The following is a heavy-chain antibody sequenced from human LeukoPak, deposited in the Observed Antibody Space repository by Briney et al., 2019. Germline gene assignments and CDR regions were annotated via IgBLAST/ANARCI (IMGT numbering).Heavy chain of an antibody. D-gene: IGHD3-22*01. V-gene: IGHV3-23*01. Sequence: GSLRLCCAASGFSFSTYAMSWVRQAPGKGLEWVSAISGGGGSTYYADSVKGRFTISRDNSKNTLYLQMNSLRAADTAVYYCARGIYYDSGGYYYYWGQGTLVTVSS. CDR3: ARGIYYDSGGYYYY. CDR2: ISGGGGST. CDR1: GFSFSTYA. J-gene: IGHJ4*02.